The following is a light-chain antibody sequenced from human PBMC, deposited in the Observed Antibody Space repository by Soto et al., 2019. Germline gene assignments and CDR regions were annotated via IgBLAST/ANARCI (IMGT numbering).Light chain of an antibody. V-gene: IGKV3-20*01. Sequence: EIVLTQSPGTLSLSPGERATLSCRASQSVSSSYLAWYQQKPGQAPRLLIYGASSRATGIPDRFSGSGSGTDFTLTISRLEPEEFAVYYCQQYGSSQAFGGGTKVEIK. J-gene: IGKJ4*01. CDR3: QQYGSSQA. CDR1: QSVSSSY. CDR2: GAS.